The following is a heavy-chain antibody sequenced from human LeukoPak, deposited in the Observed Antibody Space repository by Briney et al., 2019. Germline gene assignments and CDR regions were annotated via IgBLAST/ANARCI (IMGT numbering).Heavy chain of an antibody. V-gene: IGHV3-20*04. CDR1: GFTFSDYA. CDR2: INWNGGST. J-gene: IGHJ4*02. D-gene: IGHD3-22*01. Sequence: GGSLRLSCAASGFTFSDYAMHWVRQAPGKGLEWVSGINWNGGSTGYADSVKGRFTISRDNAKNSLYLQMNSLRAEDTAVYYCARENYYDSSGYLGYWGQGTLVTVSS. CDR3: ARENYYDSSGYLGY.